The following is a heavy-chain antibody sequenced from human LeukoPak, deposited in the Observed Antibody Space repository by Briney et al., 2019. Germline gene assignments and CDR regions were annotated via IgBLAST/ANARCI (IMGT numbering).Heavy chain of an antibody. CDR1: GYTFTSYY. CDR2: INPSGGST. J-gene: IGHJ4*02. D-gene: IGHD3-10*01. V-gene: IGHV1-46*01. Sequence: ASVTVSFTASGYTFTSYYMHWVRQAPGQGLEWVGIINPSGGSTSYAQKFQGRVTMTRDTSTSTVYMELSSLRSEDTAVYYCARMAVRGVIAFDYWGQGTLVTVSS. CDR3: ARMAVRGVIAFDY.